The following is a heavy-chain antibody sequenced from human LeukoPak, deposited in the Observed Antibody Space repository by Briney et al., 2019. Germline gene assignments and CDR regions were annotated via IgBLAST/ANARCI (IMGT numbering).Heavy chain of an antibody. CDR3: ARTGAKREWRFDY. CDR1: GYSISSGYY. Sequence: PSETLSLTCAVSGYSISSGYYWGWIRQPPGKGLEWIGSIYHSGSTYYNPSLKSRVTISVDTSKNQFSLKLSSVTAADTAVYYCARTGAKREWRFDYWGQGTLVTVSS. V-gene: IGHV4-38-2*01. D-gene: IGHD3-3*01. J-gene: IGHJ4*02. CDR2: IYHSGST.